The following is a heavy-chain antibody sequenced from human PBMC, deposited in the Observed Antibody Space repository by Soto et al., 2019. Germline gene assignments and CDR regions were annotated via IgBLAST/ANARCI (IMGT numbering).Heavy chain of an antibody. J-gene: IGHJ5*02. Sequence: XSVKVSCKASGYTFTSYYMHWVRQAPGQGLEWMGIINPSGGSTSYAQKFQGRVTMTRDTSTSTVYMELSSLRSEDTAVYYCARGSLRRDGYNSDWFDPWGQGTLVTVSS. D-gene: IGHD5-12*01. V-gene: IGHV1-46*01. CDR3: ARGSLRRDGYNSDWFDP. CDR1: GYTFTSYY. CDR2: INPSGGST.